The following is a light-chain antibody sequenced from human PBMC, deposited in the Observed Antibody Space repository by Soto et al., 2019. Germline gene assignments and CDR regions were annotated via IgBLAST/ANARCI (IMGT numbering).Light chain of an antibody. Sequence: QSALTQPASVSGSPGQSIAIPCTGTSSDVGNYNLVSWYQQHSGKAPKLMIYEGTKRPSGVSDRFSGSKSGNTASLTISGLQAEDEADYYCCSYASTGTYVFGTGTKLTVL. CDR2: EGT. J-gene: IGLJ1*01. CDR1: SSDVGNYNL. CDR3: CSYASTGTYV. V-gene: IGLV2-23*01.